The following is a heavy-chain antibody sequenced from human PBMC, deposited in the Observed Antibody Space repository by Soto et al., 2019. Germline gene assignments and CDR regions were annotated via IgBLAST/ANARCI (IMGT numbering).Heavy chain of an antibody. CDR1: GYTFTSYA. D-gene: IGHD1-1*01. CDR3: ASAYPGDPGLYYFDY. Sequence: ASVNVSCKASGYTFTSYAMHWVRQAPGQRLEWMGWINAGNGNTKYSQKFQGRVTITRDTSASTAYMELSSLRSEDTAVYYCASAYPGDPGLYYFDYWGQGTLVTVSS. CDR2: INAGNGNT. V-gene: IGHV1-3*01. J-gene: IGHJ4*02.